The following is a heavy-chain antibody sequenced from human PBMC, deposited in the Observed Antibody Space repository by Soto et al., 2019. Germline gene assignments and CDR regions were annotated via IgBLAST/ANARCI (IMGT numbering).Heavy chain of an antibody. J-gene: IGHJ4*02. CDR2: IYHSGST. Sequence: PSETLSLTCTVSGDSVSSGSYYWSWIRQPPGKGLEWIGDIYHSGSTNCNPSLKSRITMSVEKSKNQFSFELSSMTAAVTAVYYCARGGDWKFDYWGQGSLVTVSS. CDR3: ARGGDWKFDY. CDR1: GDSVSSGSYY. D-gene: IGHD2-21*02. V-gene: IGHV4-61*01.